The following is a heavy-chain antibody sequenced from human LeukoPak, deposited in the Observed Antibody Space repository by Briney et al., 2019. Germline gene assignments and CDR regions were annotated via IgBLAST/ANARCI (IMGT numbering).Heavy chain of an antibody. CDR1: GLNFDDSA. J-gene: IGHJ4*02. V-gene: IGHV3-43*02. CDR3: AKESGKFDY. CDR2: ISADGGST. Sequence: GGSLRLSCVASGLNFDDSAMHWVRQAPGKGLEWVSLISADGGSTFSADSVKGRFSISRDNSKNSLYLQMNSLRSEDTAMYYCAKESGKFDYWGQGTLVAASS.